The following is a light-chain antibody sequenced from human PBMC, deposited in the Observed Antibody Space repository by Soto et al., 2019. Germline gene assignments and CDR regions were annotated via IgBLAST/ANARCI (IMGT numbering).Light chain of an antibody. CDR2: DVS. CDR3: CSYAGSYTLV. V-gene: IGLV2-11*01. J-gene: IGLJ1*01. Sequence: QSALTQPRSVSGSPGQSVTISCTGTSSDVGGYNFVYWYQQHPGTAPKLMIYDVSKRPSGVRDRFSASKSGNTASLTISRLQAEDEAYYYCCSYAGSYTLVFGAGTKLTVL. CDR1: SSDVGGYNF.